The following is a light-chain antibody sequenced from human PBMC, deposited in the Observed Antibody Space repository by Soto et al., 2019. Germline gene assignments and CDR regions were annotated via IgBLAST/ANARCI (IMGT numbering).Light chain of an antibody. CDR1: QSVSSN. CDR3: QQYNDWPWT. CDR2: AAS. J-gene: IGKJ1*01. Sequence: EILMTQSPATLSVSPGERATLSCRASQSVSSNLAWYQQKPGQAPRLLIYAASTRATGIPVRFSGSGFGTEFTLTISSLHSEDFAVYSCQQYNDWPWTFGQGTKV. V-gene: IGKV3-15*01.